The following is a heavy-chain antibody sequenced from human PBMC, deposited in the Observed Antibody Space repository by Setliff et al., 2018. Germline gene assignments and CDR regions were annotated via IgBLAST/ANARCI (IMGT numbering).Heavy chain of an antibody. CDR1: GYTFTDYY. J-gene: IGHJ4*02. V-gene: IGHV1-2*07. D-gene: IGHD2-2*01. CDR2: INANGGAN. Sequence: ASVKVSCKASGYTFTDYYIHWIRQATGQGLEWMGWINANGGANGQSYKFRGRGAMTRETSISTVFMELNMLTSDDTAVYYCARGRQVHRHLVIVPAAAFDFWGQGILVTVSS. CDR3: ARGRQVHRHLVIVPAAAFDF.